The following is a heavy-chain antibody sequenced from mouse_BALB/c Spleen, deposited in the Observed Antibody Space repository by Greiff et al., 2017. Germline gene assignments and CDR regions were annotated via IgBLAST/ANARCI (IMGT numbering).Heavy chain of an antibody. CDR3: AREDLTTAWYFDV. CDR1: GFSLTGYG. J-gene: IGHJ1*01. V-gene: IGHV2-6-7*01. CDR2: IWGDGST. D-gene: IGHD1-2*01. Sequence: VQLQQSGPGLVAPSQSLSITCTVSGFSLTGYGVNWVRQPPGKGLEWLGMIWGDGSTDYNSALKSRLSISKDNSKSQVFLKMNSLQTDDTARYYCAREDLTTAWYFDVWGAGTTVTVSS.